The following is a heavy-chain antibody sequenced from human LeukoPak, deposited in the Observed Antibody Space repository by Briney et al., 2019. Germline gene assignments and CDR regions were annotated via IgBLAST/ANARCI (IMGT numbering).Heavy chain of an antibody. Sequence: GGSLRLSCAASGFTFSPYTMIWVRQAPGKGLEWVSYITASSTVYYADSVKGRFTISRDNAKNSLFLQMNSLRDEDTAVYYCARVGYDSSGYYNFDFWGQGTLHTVSS. D-gene: IGHD3-22*01. CDR1: GFTFSPYT. CDR3: ARVGYDSSGYYNFDF. J-gene: IGHJ4*02. CDR2: ITASSTV. V-gene: IGHV3-48*02.